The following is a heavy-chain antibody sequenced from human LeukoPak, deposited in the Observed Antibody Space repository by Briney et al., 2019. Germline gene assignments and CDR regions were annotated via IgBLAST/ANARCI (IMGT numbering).Heavy chain of an antibody. CDR1: GFTFSSYA. Sequence: QAGGSLRLSCAASGFTFSSYAMSWVRQAPGKGLEWVSAISGSGGSIYYADSVKGRFTISRDNSKNTLYLQMNSLRAEDTAVYYCAKDRGRWLQLRTLYWGQGTLVTVSS. D-gene: IGHD5-24*01. J-gene: IGHJ4*02. V-gene: IGHV3-23*01. CDR3: AKDRGRWLQLRTLY. CDR2: ISGSGGSI.